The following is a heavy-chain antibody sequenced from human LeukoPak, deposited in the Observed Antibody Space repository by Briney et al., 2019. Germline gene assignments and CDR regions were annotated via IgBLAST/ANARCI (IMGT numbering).Heavy chain of an antibody. CDR1: GYSISSGYY. CDR3: ARAGPKWLQFSGGYYYYYMDV. CDR2: MFHSGST. V-gene: IGHV4-38-2*02. Sequence: SETLSLTCSVSGYSISSGYYWGWIRQPPGKGLEWIASMFHSGSTYHNPSLKSRVTISVDTSKNQLSLTLNSVTAADTAVYYCARAGPKWLQFSGGYYYYYMDVWGKGTTVTVSS. J-gene: IGHJ6*03. D-gene: IGHD5-24*01.